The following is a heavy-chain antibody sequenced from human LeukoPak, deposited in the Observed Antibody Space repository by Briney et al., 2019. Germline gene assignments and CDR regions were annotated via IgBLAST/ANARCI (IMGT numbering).Heavy chain of an antibody. CDR3: ARELLLWFGELGPIDY. CDR1: GFTVSGNY. D-gene: IGHD3-10*01. V-gene: IGHV3-66*01. CDR2: IYSGGKT. Sequence: PGGSLRLSCAASGFTVSGNYMSWVRQAPGKGLEWVSAIYSGGKTYYADSVKGRFTISRDNSKNTLYLQMNSLRAEDTAVYYCARELLLWFGELGPIDYWGQGTLVTVSS. J-gene: IGHJ4*02.